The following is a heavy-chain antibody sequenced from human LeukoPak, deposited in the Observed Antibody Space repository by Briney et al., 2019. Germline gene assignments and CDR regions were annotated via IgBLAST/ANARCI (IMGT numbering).Heavy chain of an antibody. Sequence: PGGSLRLSCAACGFTFSHYSIDWVRRAPGKGLSRGAYITSRSSHIYYADSVKGRFTIPRDNAKNEVYLQMNSLRAEDTAIYYCARVMMGATVTTFHYYCMDVWGVGTTVTVSS. CDR3: ARVMMGATVTTFHYYCMDV. D-gene: IGHD4-11*01. V-gene: IGHV3-21*01. CDR2: ITSRSSHI. CDR1: GFTFSHYS. J-gene: IGHJ6*03.